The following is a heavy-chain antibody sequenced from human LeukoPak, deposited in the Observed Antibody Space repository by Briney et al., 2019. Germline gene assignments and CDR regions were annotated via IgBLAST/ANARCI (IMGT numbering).Heavy chain of an antibody. D-gene: IGHD3-10*01. J-gene: IGHJ4*02. CDR1: GFTFSSYN. Sequence: GGSPRLSCAASGFTFSSYNMKWVRQAPGKGLEWVSYISPASDTIHYADSMRGRFTISRDNAKNSLYLQMNSLRAEDTAVYYCARDVYYGSGTFGYWGQGTLVTVSS. V-gene: IGHV3-48*01. CDR3: ARDVYYGSGTFGY. CDR2: ISPASDTI.